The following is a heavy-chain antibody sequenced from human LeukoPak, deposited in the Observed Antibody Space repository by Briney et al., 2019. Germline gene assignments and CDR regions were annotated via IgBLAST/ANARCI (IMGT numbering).Heavy chain of an antibody. CDR3: ARIGDFWSGYLPYFDS. CDR2: MYYIGTT. CDR1: GGSISSHY. V-gene: IGHV4-59*11. D-gene: IGHD3-3*01. Sequence: SETLSLTCTVSGGSISSHYWSWIRQSPGKGLEWIGYMYYIGTTKYNPSLESRVIILVDTSKNQFSLKVNSVTAADTAVYYCARIGDFWSGYLPYFDSWGQGTLATVSS. J-gene: IGHJ4*02.